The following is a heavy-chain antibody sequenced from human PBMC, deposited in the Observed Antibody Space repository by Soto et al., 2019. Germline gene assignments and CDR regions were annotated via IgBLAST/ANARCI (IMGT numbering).Heavy chain of an antibody. D-gene: IGHD2-15*01. J-gene: IGHJ2*01. V-gene: IGHV1-18*01. CDR1: GYTFTNYA. CDR2: ISASTRNT. CDR3: ARCYCSVGRCCACCHVDL. Sequence: QVQLVQSGAEVKKPGASVKVSCQASGYTFTNYAISWVRQAPGQGLEWMGWISASTRNTDQAQNFQGRVTMTIDTSMNAANVELRSLRADDTAVYYSARCYCSVGRCCACCHVDLWRRGTLVTVSS.